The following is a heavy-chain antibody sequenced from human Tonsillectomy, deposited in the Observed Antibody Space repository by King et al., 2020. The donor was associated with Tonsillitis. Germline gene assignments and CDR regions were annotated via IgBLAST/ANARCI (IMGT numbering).Heavy chain of an antibody. J-gene: IGHJ6*03. CDR2: FFYSGST. D-gene: IGHD2/OR15-2a*01. CDR3: ARGINVYYYYYYMDV. V-gene: IGHV4-59*01. CDR1: GGSINSYY. Sequence: VQLQESGPGLVKPSETLSLTCSVSGGSINSYYWSWIRQPPGKGLEWIGCFFYSGSTNYNPSLKSRVSMSVDTSKNQFSLNLISVTAADTAVYYCARGINVYYYYYYMDVWGKGTTVTVSS.